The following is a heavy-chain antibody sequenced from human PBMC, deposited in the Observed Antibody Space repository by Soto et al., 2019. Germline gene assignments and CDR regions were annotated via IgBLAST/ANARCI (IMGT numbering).Heavy chain of an antibody. CDR1: GFTFSSYG. V-gene: IGHV3-33*01. D-gene: IGHD6-19*01. Sequence: SLRLSCAASGFTFSSYGMHWVRQAPGKGLEWVAVIWYDGSNKYYADSVKGRFTISRDNSKNTLYLQMNSLRAEDTAVYYCARAVLDIGWSDYWGQGTLVTVA. J-gene: IGHJ4*02. CDR2: IWYDGSNK. CDR3: ARAVLDIGWSDY.